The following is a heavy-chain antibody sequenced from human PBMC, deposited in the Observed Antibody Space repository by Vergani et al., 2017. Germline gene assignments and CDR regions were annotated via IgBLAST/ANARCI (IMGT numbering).Heavy chain of an antibody. J-gene: IGHJ5*02. CDR3: ARHADDYGDYGGFDP. Sequence: QVQLQESGPGLVKPSETLSLTCTVSGGSVSSGSYYWSWIRQPPGKGLEWIGYIYYSGSTNYNPSLKSRVTISVDTSKNQFSLKLSSVTAADTAVYYCARHADDYGDYGGFDPWGQGTLVTVSS. CDR1: GGSVSSGSYY. V-gene: IGHV4-61*01. CDR2: IYYSGST. D-gene: IGHD4-17*01.